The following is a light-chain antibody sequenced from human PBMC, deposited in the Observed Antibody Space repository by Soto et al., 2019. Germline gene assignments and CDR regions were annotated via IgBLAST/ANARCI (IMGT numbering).Light chain of an antibody. CDR2: DVS. CDR1: SSDVGGYNY. J-gene: IGLJ1*01. Sequence: QSALTQPASVSGSPGQSITISCTGTSSDVGGYNYISWYQQHPGKAPKLMIYDVSSRPSGVSNRFSGSKSGNTASLTISGLQAEDEADYYCSSYTISSTPLFVFGTGTKVTVL. V-gene: IGLV2-14*01. CDR3: SSYTISSTPLFV.